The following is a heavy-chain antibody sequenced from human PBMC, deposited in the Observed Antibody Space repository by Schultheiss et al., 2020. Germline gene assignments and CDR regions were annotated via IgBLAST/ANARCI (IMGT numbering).Heavy chain of an antibody. J-gene: IGHJ3*02. CDR3: AKDNPRRSVTTYWGAFDI. D-gene: IGHD4-17*01. CDR2: ISSSSSYI. CDR1: GFTFSSYS. V-gene: IGHV3-21*04. Sequence: GGSLRLSCAASGFTFSSYSMNWVRQAPGKGLEWVSSISSSSSYIYYADSVKGRFTISRDNAKNSLYLQMNSLRAEDTAVYYCAKDNPRRSVTTYWGAFDIWGQGTMVTVSS.